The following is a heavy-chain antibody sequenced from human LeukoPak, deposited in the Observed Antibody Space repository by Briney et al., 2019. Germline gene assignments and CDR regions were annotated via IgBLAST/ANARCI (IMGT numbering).Heavy chain of an antibody. V-gene: IGHV4-39*07. J-gene: IGHJ4*02. Sequence: SETLSLTCTVSGGSISSSSYYWGWIRQPPGKGLEWIGSIYYGGSTYYNPSLKSRVTISVDTSKNQFSLNLSSVTAADTAVYYCARGYSFDYWGQGTLVTVSS. CDR1: GGSISSSSYY. CDR2: IYYGGST. CDR3: ARGYSFDY.